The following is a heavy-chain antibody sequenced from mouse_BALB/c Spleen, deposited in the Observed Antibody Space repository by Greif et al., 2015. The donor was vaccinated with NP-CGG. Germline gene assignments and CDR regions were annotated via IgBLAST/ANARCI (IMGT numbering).Heavy chain of an antibody. CDR3: ARDGYYAMDY. J-gene: IGHJ4*01. CDR2: IWAGGST. CDR1: GFSLTSYG. V-gene: IGHV2-9*02. Sequence: QVQLKESGPGLVAPSQSLSITCTVSGFSLTSYGVHWVRQPPGKGLEWLGVIWAGGSTNYNSALMSRLSISKDNSKSQVFLKMNSLQIDDTAMYYCARDGYYAMDYWGQGTSVTVSS.